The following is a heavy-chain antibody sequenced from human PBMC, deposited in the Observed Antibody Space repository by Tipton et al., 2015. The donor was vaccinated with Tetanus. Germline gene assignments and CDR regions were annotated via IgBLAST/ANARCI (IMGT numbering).Heavy chain of an antibody. CDR2: IYHTGST. CDR1: GALLSTGGYS. J-gene: IGHJ1*01. Sequence: TLSLTCTVSGALLSTGGYSWGWIRQPPGQGLEWIGYIYHTGSTYYNPSLRSRVTISAVGSKNHFSLKLTSVTAADTGVYYCAGVTAQRTELYFEHWGQGTQVTVSS. V-gene: IGHV4-30-2*01. CDR3: AGVTAQRTELYFEH. D-gene: IGHD2-8*02.